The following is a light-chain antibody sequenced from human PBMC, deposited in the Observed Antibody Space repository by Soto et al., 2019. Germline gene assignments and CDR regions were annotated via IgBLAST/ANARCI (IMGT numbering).Light chain of an antibody. CDR2: EVS. CDR3: TSDSRYRVLV. V-gene: IGLV2-14*01. CDR1: SSDIGGYKY. Sequence: QSVLTQPASLSGSLGQSGTICCTGTSSDIGGYKYVSWYQQHPGKAPKLITFEVSNRPPGVSDRFSGSNSGNTASLTISGLQAEDEAEYDGTSDSRYRVLVFGGGTKLTVL. J-gene: IGLJ3*02.